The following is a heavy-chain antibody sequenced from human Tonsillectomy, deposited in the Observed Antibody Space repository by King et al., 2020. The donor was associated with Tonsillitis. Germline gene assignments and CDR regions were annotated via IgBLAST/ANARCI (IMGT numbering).Heavy chain of an antibody. CDR3: SRTLGLTFCGGDCYPPPLFDY. Sequence: VQLQESGPGLVKPSETLSLTCTVSGDSVSRYYWSWIRQSPGMGLEWIGCIYYSGSTIYNPSLKNRVTISVDTSKNQFSLRLTSVSAADTAVYFCSRTLGLTFCGGDCYPPPLFDYWGQGALVTVSS. J-gene: IGHJ4*02. V-gene: IGHV4-59*02. CDR1: GDSVSRYY. CDR2: IYYSGST. D-gene: IGHD2-21*02.